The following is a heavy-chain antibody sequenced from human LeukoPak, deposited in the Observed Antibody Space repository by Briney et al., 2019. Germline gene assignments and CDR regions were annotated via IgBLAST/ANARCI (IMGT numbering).Heavy chain of an antibody. CDR1: GGTFSSYA. D-gene: IGHD6-13*01. V-gene: IGHV1-69*04. CDR3: ARGARIAAADPFDY. CDR2: IIPILGIA. J-gene: IGHJ4*02. Sequence: ASVKVSCKASGGTFSSYAISWVRQAPGQGLEWMGRIIPILGIANYAQKFQGRVTITADKSTSTAYMELSSLRSEDTAVYYCARGARIAAADPFDYWGQGTLVTVSS.